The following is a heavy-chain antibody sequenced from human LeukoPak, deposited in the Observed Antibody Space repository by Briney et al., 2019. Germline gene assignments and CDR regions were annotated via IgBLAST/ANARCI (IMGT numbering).Heavy chain of an antibody. CDR3: TTDLGITMIRGVIVY. J-gene: IGHJ4*02. CDR1: GFSFTNAW. V-gene: IGHV3-15*01. Sequence: GGSLRLSCGASGFSFTNAWMSWVRQAPGKGLEWVGRIKSKADGETTDYDAPVKGRFTMSRDDSKATLYLQINSLKTEDTAVYYCTTDLGITMIRGVIVYWGQGTLVIVSS. D-gene: IGHD3-10*01. CDR2: IKSKADGETT.